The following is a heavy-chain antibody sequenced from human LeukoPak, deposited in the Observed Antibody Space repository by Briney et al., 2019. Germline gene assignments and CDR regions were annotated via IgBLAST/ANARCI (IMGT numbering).Heavy chain of an antibody. Sequence: GGSLRLSCAAAGFTFSSYTMNWLRQAPGKGLEWVSSFSIGGAYIYYADSVKGRFTMAKYNAKNSLYLQMNSLTAEDTAVYSCARVSAAMTPWPFDLWGRGTLVTVSS. CDR2: FSIGGAYI. CDR3: ARVSAAMTPWPFDL. J-gene: IGHJ2*01. CDR1: GFTFSSYT. D-gene: IGHD2-2*01. V-gene: IGHV3-21*01.